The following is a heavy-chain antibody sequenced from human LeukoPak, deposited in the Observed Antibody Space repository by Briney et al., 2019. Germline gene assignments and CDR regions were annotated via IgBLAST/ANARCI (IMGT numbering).Heavy chain of an antibody. CDR1: GGSFSGYY. Sequence: SETLSLTCAVYGGSFSGYYRSWIRQPPGKGLEWIGEINHSGSTNYNPSLKSRVTISVDTSKNQFSLKLSSVTAADTAVYYCARAFARRDYFDYWGQGTLVTVSS. J-gene: IGHJ4*02. V-gene: IGHV4-34*01. CDR2: INHSGST. CDR3: ARAFARRDYFDY.